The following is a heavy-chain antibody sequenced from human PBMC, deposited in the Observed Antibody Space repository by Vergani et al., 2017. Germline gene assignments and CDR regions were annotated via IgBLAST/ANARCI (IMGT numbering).Heavy chain of an antibody. CDR1: GFTFSSYA. V-gene: IGHV3-23*01. J-gene: IGHJ5*02. CDR3: AKRPIDGVFWSGYYNWFDP. Sequence: EVQLLESGGGLVQPGGSLRLSCAASGFTFSSYAMSWVRQAPGKGLEWVSAISGSGGSTYYADSVKGRFTISRDTSKNTLSLQMNSLRAEDTAVYYCAKRPIDGVFWSGYYNWFDPWGQGTLVTVSS. CDR2: ISGSGGST. D-gene: IGHD3-3*01.